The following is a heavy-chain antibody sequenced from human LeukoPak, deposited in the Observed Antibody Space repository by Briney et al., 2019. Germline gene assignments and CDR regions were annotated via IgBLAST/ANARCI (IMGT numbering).Heavy chain of an antibody. CDR3: AIGFWEYYLDY. CDR1: GGTFSSYA. Sequence: SVKVSCKASGGTFSSYAISWVRQAPGQGLEWMGRIIPIFGTANYAQKFQGRVTITTDESTSTAYMELSRLRSEDTAVYYYAIGFWEYYLDYWGQGTLVTVSS. CDR2: IIPIFGTA. D-gene: IGHD3-10*01. J-gene: IGHJ4*02. V-gene: IGHV1-69*05.